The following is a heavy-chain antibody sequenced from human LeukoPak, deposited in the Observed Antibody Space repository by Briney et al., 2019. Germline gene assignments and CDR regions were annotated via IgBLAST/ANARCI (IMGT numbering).Heavy chain of an antibody. CDR2: IYTSGRT. CDR1: GGSISSYY. V-gene: IGHV4-4*07. CDR3: AGGKGYCSGSSCYNYSFDI. J-gene: IGHJ3*02. D-gene: IGHD2-2*02. Sequence: SETLSLTCTVSGGSISSYYWSWIRQPAGKGLEWIGRIYTSGRTNYNPSLKSRVTMSVDTSKNQFSLKLSSVTAADTAVYYCAGGKGYCSGSSCYNYSFDIWGQGTMVTVSS.